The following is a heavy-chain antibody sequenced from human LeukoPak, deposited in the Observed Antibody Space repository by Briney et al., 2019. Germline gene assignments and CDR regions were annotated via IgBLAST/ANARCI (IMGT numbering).Heavy chain of an antibody. CDR3: ARLPQGGSWYLDFDY. V-gene: IGHV4-39*07. D-gene: IGHD6-13*01. Sequence: SETLSLTCTVSGGSISSSSYYWGWIRQPPGKGLEWIGSIYYSGSTYYNPSLKSRVTISVDTSKNQFSLKLSSVTAADTAVYYCARLPQGGSWYLDFDYWGQGTLVTVSS. J-gene: IGHJ4*02. CDR2: IYYSGST. CDR1: GGSISSSSYY.